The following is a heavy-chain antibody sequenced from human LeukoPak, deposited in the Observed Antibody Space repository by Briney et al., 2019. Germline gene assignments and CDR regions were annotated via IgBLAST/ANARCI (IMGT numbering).Heavy chain of an antibody. CDR2: LGRTGEYK. CDR1: GFTYTDYS. Sequence: GGSLRLSCSASGFTYTDYSMSWVRQVPGKGLEWVSGLGRTGEYKYYADSVKGWFTISRDNSKNTLYLQMNSLRAEDTAVYYCAKGLKATVTWYYYGMDVWGQGTTVTVSS. CDR3: AKGLKATVTWYYYGMDV. V-gene: IGHV3-23*01. J-gene: IGHJ6*02. D-gene: IGHD4-17*01.